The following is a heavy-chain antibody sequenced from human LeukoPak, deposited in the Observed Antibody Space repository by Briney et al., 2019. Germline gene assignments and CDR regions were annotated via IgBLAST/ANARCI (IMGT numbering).Heavy chain of an antibody. V-gene: IGHV1-69*06. CDR3: ARVDGYSDYYYYYMDV. Sequence: ASVKVSCKASGGTFSSYAISWVRQAPGQGLEWMGGIIPIFGTANYAQKFQGRVTITADKSTSTAYMELRSLRSDDTAVYYCARVDGYSDYYYYYMDVWGKGTTVTVSS. CDR2: IIPIFGTA. J-gene: IGHJ6*03. D-gene: IGHD5-24*01. CDR1: GGTFSSYA.